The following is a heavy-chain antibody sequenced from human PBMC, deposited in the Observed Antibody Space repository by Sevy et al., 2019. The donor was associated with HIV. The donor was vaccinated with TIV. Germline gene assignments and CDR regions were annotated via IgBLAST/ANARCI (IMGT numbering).Heavy chain of an antibody. CDR3: ARVISYYDSSGYYRSYWYFDL. CDR2: IYSGGST. CDR1: GFTVSSNY. Sequence: GGSLRLSCAASGFTVSSNYMSWVRQAPGKGLEWVSVIYSGGSTYYADSVKGRFTISRDNSKNTLYLQMNSLRAEDTAAYYCARVISYYDSSGYYRSYWYFDLWGRGTLVTVSS. V-gene: IGHV3-53*01. J-gene: IGHJ2*01. D-gene: IGHD3-22*01.